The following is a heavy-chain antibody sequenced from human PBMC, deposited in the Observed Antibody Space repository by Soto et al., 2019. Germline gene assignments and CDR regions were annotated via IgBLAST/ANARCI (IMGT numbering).Heavy chain of an antibody. CDR2: IIPIFGTA. Sequence: VQLVQSGAEVKKPGSSVKLSCKASGGTFNRYTISWVRQAPGQGLEWMGGIIPIFGTANYAQKFQGRVAIIADELTSAGYMELRSLRSEDTAVYYCALWGFRDGNNSKYNYSGMDVWGQGTTVTVSS. CDR1: GGTFNRYT. D-gene: IGHD1-1*01. V-gene: IGHV1-69*01. CDR3: ALWGFRDGNNSKYNYSGMDV. J-gene: IGHJ6*02.